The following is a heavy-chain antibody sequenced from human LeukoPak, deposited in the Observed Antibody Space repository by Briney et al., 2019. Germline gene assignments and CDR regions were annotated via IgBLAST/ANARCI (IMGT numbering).Heavy chain of an antibody. J-gene: IGHJ4*02. V-gene: IGHV3-23*01. Sequence: GGSLRLSCAASGFSFRSYAMSWVRQAPGKGLEWVSAISGSGTNTYYADSVKGRFTISRDNSKNTLDLQMNSLRAEDTAVYFCARDRGRREDYWGQGTLVTVSS. CDR2: ISGSGTNT. CDR3: ARDRGRREDY. D-gene: IGHD1-26*01. CDR1: GFSFRSYA.